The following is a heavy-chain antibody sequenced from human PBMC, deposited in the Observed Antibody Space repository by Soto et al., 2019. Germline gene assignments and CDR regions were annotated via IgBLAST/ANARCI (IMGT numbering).Heavy chain of an antibody. CDR3: ARALSRLWFGELHHDFDY. CDR2: IYYSGST. D-gene: IGHD3-10*01. V-gene: IGHV4-59*12. Sequence: SGTLSLTCTVSGGSISSYYWSWIRQPPGKGLEWIGYIYYSGSTNYNPSLKSRVTISVDTSKNQFSLKLSSVTAADTAVYYCARALSRLWFGELHHDFDYWGQGTLVTVSS. CDR1: GGSISSYY. J-gene: IGHJ4*02.